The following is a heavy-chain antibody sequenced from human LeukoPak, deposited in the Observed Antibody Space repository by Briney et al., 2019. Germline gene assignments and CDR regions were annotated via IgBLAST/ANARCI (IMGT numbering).Heavy chain of an antibody. J-gene: IGHJ3*02. CDR3: AKDRSTYYYDSSDYYPDAFDI. CDR1: GFSFSSYG. CDR2: ISYDGSNK. D-gene: IGHD3-22*01. V-gene: IGHV3-30*18. Sequence: PGRSLRLSCAASGFSFSSYGIHWVRQAPGKGLEWVAVISYDGSNKYYADSVKGRFTISRDNSKNTLYLQMNSLRAEDTAVYYCAKDRSTYYYDSSDYYPDAFDICGQGTMVTVSS.